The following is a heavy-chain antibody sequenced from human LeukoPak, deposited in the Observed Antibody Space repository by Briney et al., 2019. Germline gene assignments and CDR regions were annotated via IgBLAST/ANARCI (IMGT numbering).Heavy chain of an antibody. D-gene: IGHD3-10*01. V-gene: IGHV3-30*03. CDR3: ARDQGDYYGSGFDY. Sequence: GGSLRLSCAASGFTFSSYSMNWVRQAPGKGLEWVAVISYDGSNKYYADSVKGRFTISRDNSKNTLYLQMNSLRAEDTAVYYCARDQGDYYGSGFDYWGQGTLVTVSS. CDR2: ISYDGSNK. J-gene: IGHJ4*02. CDR1: GFTFSSYS.